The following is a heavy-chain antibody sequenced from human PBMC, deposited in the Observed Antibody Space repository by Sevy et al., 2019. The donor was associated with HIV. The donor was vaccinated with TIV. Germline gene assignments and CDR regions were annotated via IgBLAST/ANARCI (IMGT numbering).Heavy chain of an antibody. Sequence: SETLSLTCTVSGGSISSYYWSWIRQPPGKGLEWIGYIYYSGSNNYNPSLKSRVTISVDTSKNQFSLKLSSVTAADTAVYYCARASITPRLAVAGTRYYYGMDVWGQGTTVTVSS. CDR1: GGSISSYY. J-gene: IGHJ6*02. CDR3: ARASITPRLAVAGTRYYYGMDV. V-gene: IGHV4-59*01. CDR2: IYYSGSN. D-gene: IGHD6-19*01.